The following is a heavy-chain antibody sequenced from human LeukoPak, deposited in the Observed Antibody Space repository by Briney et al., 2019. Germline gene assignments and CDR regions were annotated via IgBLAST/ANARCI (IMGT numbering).Heavy chain of an antibody. V-gene: IGHV4-28*01. Sequence: PSDTLSLTCAVSGYSISSSNWWGWIRQPPGKGLEWIGYIYYSGSTYYNPSLKSRVTMSVDTSKNQFSLKLSSVTAVDTAVYYCARWAVGSSSGKYKDAFDIWGQGTMVTVSS. CDR3: ARWAVGSSSGKYKDAFDI. J-gene: IGHJ3*02. D-gene: IGHD6-6*01. CDR2: IYYSGST. CDR1: GYSISSSNW.